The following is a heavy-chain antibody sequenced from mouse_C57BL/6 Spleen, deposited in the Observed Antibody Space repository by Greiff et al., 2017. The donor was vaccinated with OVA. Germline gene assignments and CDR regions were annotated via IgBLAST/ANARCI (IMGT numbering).Heavy chain of an antibody. V-gene: IGHV1-80*01. CDR3: ARDYYGSSYDYWYFDV. CDR2: IYPGDGDT. D-gene: IGHD1-1*01. CDR1: GYAFSSYW. Sequence: VNVVESGAELVKPGASVKISCKASGYAFSSYWMNWVKQRPGKGLEWIGQIYPGDGDTNYNGKFKGKATLTADKASSTAYMQLSSLTSEDSAVYFCARDYYGSSYDYWYFDVWGTGTTVTVSS. J-gene: IGHJ1*03.